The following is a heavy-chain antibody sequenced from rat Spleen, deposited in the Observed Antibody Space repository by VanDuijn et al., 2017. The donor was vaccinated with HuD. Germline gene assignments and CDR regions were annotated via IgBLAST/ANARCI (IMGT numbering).Heavy chain of an antibody. CDR3: TTDELGYFDY. Sequence: EVQLVESGGGLVQPGRSMKLSCAASGFTFSNYGMAWVRQAPKKGLEWVAYISYDGGSTYYRDSVKGRFTISRDNAKSTLYLQMDSLRSEDTATYYCTTDELGYFDYWGQGVMVTVSS. CDR2: ISYDGGST. J-gene: IGHJ2*01. D-gene: IGHD4-6*01. V-gene: IGHV5-20*01. CDR1: GFTFSNYG.